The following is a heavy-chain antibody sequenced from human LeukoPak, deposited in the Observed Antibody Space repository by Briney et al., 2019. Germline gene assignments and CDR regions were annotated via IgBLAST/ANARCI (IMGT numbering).Heavy chain of an antibody. CDR3: ARGLFITIFGVVIPYMDV. D-gene: IGHD3-3*01. Sequence: SETLSLTCAVYGGSFSGYYWSWIRQPPGKGLEWIGEINHSGSTNYNPSLKSRVAISVDPSKNQFSLKLSSVTAADTAVYYRARGLFITIFGVVIPYMDVWGKGTTVTVSS. V-gene: IGHV4-34*01. CDR1: GGSFSGYY. J-gene: IGHJ6*03. CDR2: INHSGST.